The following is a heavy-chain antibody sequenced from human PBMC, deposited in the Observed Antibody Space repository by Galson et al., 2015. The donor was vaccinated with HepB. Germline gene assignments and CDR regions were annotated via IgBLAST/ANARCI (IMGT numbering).Heavy chain of an antibody. CDR3: AKEGLLWFGELLF. CDR1: GFTFSSYA. J-gene: IGHJ4*02. D-gene: IGHD3-10*01. Sequence: SLRLSCAASGFTFSSYAMSWVRQAPGKGLEWVSAISGSGGSTYYADSVKGRFTVSRDNSKNTLYLQMNSLRAEDTAVYYCAKEGLLWFGELLFWGRGTLVTVSS. CDR2: ISGSGGST. V-gene: IGHV3-23*01.